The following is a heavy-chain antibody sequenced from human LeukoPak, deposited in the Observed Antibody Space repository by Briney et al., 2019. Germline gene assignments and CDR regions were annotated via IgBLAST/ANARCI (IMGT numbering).Heavy chain of an antibody. V-gene: IGHV3-7*01. CDR1: GFTFTDYW. CDR2: IRQDGGEK. Sequence: PGGSLRLSCAVSGFTFTDYWMNWVRQAPGKGLEWVASIRQDGGEKSYVDSVKGRFTISRDNTKSSLYLQINSLRAEDTAVYYCARDGTAAGLYLLGGQGTLVTVSS. J-gene: IGHJ4*01. CDR3: ARDGTAAGLYLL. D-gene: IGHD6-13*01.